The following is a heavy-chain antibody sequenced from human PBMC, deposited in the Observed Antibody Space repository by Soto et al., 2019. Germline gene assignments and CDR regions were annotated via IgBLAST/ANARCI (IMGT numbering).Heavy chain of an antibody. Sequence: SETLSLTCTVSGGSISSSSYYWGWIRQPPGKGLEWIGSIYYSGSTYYNPSLKSRVTISVETSKNQFSLKLSSVTAADTAVYYCARQPKCGSCYPTHYYGMDVWGQGTTVTVSS. V-gene: IGHV4-39*01. CDR1: GGSISSSSYY. CDR3: ARQPKCGSCYPTHYYGMDV. J-gene: IGHJ6*02. CDR2: IYYSGST. D-gene: IGHD2-15*01.